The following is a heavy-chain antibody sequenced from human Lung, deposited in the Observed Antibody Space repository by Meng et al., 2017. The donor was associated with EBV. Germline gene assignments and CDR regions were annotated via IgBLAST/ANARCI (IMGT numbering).Heavy chain of an antibody. CDR1: GGSVSSGGYY. J-gene: IGHJ5*02. CDR2: IHSSGST. V-gene: IGHV4-31*02. CDR3: ARASYGSGSPLGESWFDP. D-gene: IGHD3-10*01. Sequence: SDPGRVKHSQTLSLTWTVSGGSVSSGGYYWRWIRQHPGKGLEWIGYIHSSGSTYYNPSLRSRLTISVDTSKNQFSLKLSSVTAADTAVYYCARASYGSGSPLGESWFDPWGQGTLVTVSS.